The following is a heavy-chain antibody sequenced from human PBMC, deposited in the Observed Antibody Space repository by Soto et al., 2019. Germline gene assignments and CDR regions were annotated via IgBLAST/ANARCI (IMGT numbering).Heavy chain of an antibody. CDR2: ICYSGST. D-gene: IGHD2-2*01. CDR1: GGSISSSSYY. Sequence: QLQLQESGPGLVKPSETLSLTCTVSGGSISSSSYYWGWIRQPPGKGLEWIGSICYSGSTYYNPSVKGRGTISVDTAKNQFSLKLSSVTAADTAVYYCATLIDPAALDYWGQGTLVTVSS. CDR3: ATLIDPAALDY. V-gene: IGHV4-39*01. J-gene: IGHJ4*02.